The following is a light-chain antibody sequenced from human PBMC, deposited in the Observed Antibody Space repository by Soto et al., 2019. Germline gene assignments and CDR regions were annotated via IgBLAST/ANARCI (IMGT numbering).Light chain of an antibody. J-gene: IGLJ2*01. V-gene: IGLV1-47*01. CDR3: AAWDGSLSGVV. Sequence: QSAPTQPPSASGTPGQRVTISCSGSSSNVGSNYVYWYQQLPGTAPKILIYRNNQRPSGVPDRFSGSKSGTSASLAISGLRSEDEADYYCAAWDGSLSGVVFGGGTKLTVL. CDR1: SSNVGSNY. CDR2: RNN.